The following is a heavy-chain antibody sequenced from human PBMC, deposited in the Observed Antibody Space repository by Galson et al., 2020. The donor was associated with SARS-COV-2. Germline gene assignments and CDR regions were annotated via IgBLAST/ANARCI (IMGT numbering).Heavy chain of an antibody. V-gene: IGHV4-34*01. CDR1: GGSFSGYY. J-gene: IGHJ4*02. D-gene: IGHD4-17*01. CDR2: INSSGST. Sequence: SETLSLTCAVSGGSFSGYYWSWNRQPPGKGLEWIGEINSSGSTNYNPSLKSRATISVDTSKNQFSLRLSSLAAADTAVYFCASIYGDYYDYWGQGARVTGSS. CDR3: ASIYGDYYDY.